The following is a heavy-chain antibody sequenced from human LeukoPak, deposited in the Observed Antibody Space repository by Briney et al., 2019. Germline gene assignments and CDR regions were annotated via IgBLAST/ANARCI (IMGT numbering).Heavy chain of an antibody. CDR2: MNPNSGNT. CDR3: ARDIAGATKGGWFDT. V-gene: IGHV1-8*01. J-gene: IGHJ5*02. D-gene: IGHD1-26*01. CDR1: GYTFTNYD. Sequence: ASVKVSCKASGYTFTNYDINWVRQATGQGLEWMGWMNPNSGNTGYAQKFQGRVTMTRNTSISTAYMELSSLMSEDTALYYCARDIAGATKGGWFDTWGQGTPVTVSS.